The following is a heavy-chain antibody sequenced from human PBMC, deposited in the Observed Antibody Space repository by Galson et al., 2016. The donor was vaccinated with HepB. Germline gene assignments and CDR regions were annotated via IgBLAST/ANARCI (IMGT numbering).Heavy chain of an antibody. Sequence: SLRLSCAVSGFTVSNNYMTWVRQAPGKGLESVSVIYSGGTTYYADSVKGRFTITRDNSQNSLFLQMNTLRAEDTAVCFCVRGVYGDHVWFDYWGQGTLVTVSS. V-gene: IGHV3-66*02. CDR1: GFTVSNNY. CDR2: IYSGGTT. D-gene: IGHD4-17*01. J-gene: IGHJ4*02. CDR3: VRGVYGDHVWFDY.